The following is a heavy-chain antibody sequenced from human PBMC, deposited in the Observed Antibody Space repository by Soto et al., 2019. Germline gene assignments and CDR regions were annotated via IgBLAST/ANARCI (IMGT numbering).Heavy chain of an antibody. Sequence: SETLSLSCTVSDDSISTYFWSWIRQPPGKGLEWIGYIYYSGSTNYNPSLKSRATISIDTSKNQLSLKLSSVTAADTAVYYCARDVGKYNGNYGALDYWGQGTLVTVSS. CDR1: DDSISTYF. CDR2: IYYSGST. V-gene: IGHV4-59*01. CDR3: ARDVGKYNGNYGALDY. D-gene: IGHD1-7*01. J-gene: IGHJ4*02.